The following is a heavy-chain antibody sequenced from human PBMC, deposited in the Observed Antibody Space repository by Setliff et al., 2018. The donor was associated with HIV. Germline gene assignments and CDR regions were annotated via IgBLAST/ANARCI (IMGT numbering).Heavy chain of an antibody. CDR2: IYTSGTT. J-gene: IGHJ5*02. Sequence: KPSETLSLTCTVSGDSISTDYWTWIRQPPGKGLEWIGYIYTSGTTNYNPSLKSRVTISVDTSKNQFSLKLSSVTAADTAVYFCARQTYYYDNSGHNWFDPWGQGTLVTVSS. V-gene: IGHV4-4*09. CDR3: ARQTYYYDNSGHNWFDP. CDR1: GDSISTDY. D-gene: IGHD3-22*01.